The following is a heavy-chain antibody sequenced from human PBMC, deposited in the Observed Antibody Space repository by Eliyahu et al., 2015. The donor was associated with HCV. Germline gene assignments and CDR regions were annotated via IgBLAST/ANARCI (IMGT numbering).Heavy chain of an antibody. D-gene: IGHD3-22*01. V-gene: IGHV3-53*01. CDR2: IYSGGST. J-gene: IGHJ6*02. CDR1: GFTVSXNS. Sequence: EVQLVESGGGLIQPGGSLXLSCAASGFTVSXNSXSXVRQAPGKGLEWXSVIYSGGSTYYADSVKGRFTISRDNSKNTLYLQMNSLRAEDTAVYYCARDPHPSDSSGYYYGGYYGMDVWGQGTTVTVSS. CDR3: ARDPHPSDSSGYYYGGYYGMDV.